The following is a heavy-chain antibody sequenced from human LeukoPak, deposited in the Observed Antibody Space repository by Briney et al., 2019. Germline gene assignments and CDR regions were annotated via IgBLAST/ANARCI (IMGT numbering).Heavy chain of an antibody. D-gene: IGHD1-26*01. Sequence: ASVKVSCKASGGTFSSYAISWVRQAPGQGLEWMGGIIPIFGTANYAQKFQGRVTITADESTSTAYMELSSLRSEDTAVYYCARTSGSYPINDVDYWGQGTLVTVSS. CDR3: ARTSGSYPINDVDY. J-gene: IGHJ4*02. V-gene: IGHV1-69*13. CDR2: IIPIFGTA. CDR1: GGTFSSYA.